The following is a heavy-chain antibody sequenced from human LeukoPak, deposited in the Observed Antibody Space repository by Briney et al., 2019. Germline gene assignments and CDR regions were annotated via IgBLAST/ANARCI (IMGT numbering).Heavy chain of an antibody. J-gene: IGHJ3*02. V-gene: IGHV4-34*01. CDR2: INHSGST. D-gene: IGHD3-10*01. Sequence: SETLSLTCAVYGGSFSGYYWSWIRQPPGKGLEWIGEINHSGSTNYNPSLKSRVTISVDTSKNQFSLKLSSVTAADTAVYYCASLRWGNVLWSGELGDAFDIWGQGTMVTVSS. CDR3: ASLRWGNVLWSGELGDAFDI. CDR1: GGSFSGYY.